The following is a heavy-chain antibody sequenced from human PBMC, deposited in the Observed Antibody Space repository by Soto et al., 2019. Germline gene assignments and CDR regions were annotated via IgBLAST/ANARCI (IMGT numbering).Heavy chain of an antibody. Sequence: PSETLSLTCTVSGDSISYYYWSWIRQPAGQGLEWLGRIYTSGSTYYNPSLKSRVTMSVDTSKNQFSLKLSSVTAADTAVYYCAGDQGYYYSGIDVWGQGTTVTVSS. J-gene: IGHJ6*02. CDR1: GDSISYYY. V-gene: IGHV4-4*07. CDR3: AGDQGYYYSGIDV. CDR2: IYTSGST.